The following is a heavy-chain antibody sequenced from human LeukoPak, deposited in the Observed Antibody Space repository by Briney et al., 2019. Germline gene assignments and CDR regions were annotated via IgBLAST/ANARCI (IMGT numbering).Heavy chain of an antibody. CDR1: GFTFSSYA. V-gene: IGHV3-23*01. J-gene: IGHJ4*02. D-gene: IGHD3-10*01. CDR3: AKESGRYYGSGFCDY. CDR2: ISGSGGST. Sequence: GGSLRLPCAASGFTFSSYAMSWVRQAPGKGLEWVSAISGSGGSTYYADSVKGRFTISRDNSKNTLYLQVNSLRAEDAAVYYCAKESGRYYGSGFCDYWGQGTLVTVSS.